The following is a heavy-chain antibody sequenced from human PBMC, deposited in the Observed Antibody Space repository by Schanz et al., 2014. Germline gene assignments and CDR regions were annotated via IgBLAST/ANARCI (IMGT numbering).Heavy chain of an antibody. Sequence: QVQLVESGGGVVQPGRSLRLSCAASGFTFSSYGMHWVRQAPGKELEWVAVIWYDGSNKYYADSVKGRFTISRDNSKNTVHLQMNSLRAEDTAVYYCAKQHIVRGVIYLNWFDSWGQGTLVTVSS. CDR2: IWYDGSNK. J-gene: IGHJ5*01. D-gene: IGHD3-10*01. V-gene: IGHV3-33*06. CDR3: AKQHIVRGVIYLNWFDS. CDR1: GFTFSSYG.